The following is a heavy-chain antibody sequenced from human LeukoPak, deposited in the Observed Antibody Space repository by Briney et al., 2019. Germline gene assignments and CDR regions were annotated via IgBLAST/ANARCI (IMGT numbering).Heavy chain of an antibody. J-gene: IGHJ4*02. CDR2: ISGSGDST. V-gene: IGHV3-23*01. CDR1: GFIFNNYA. D-gene: IGHD2-2*02. CDR3: AKSRSSSVSCYNY. Sequence: QTGGSPRLSCAASGFIFNNYAMNWVRQAPGKGLEWVSGISGSGDSTFYADSVKGRFTISRDNSKNTLDLQMNSLRAEDTAVYYCAKSRSSSVSCYNYWGQGTLVTVSS.